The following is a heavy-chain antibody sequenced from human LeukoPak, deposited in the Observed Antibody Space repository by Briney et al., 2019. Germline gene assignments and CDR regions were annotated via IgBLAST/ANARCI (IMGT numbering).Heavy chain of an antibody. J-gene: IGHJ6*02. CDR3: ARDWPVAASRYCYYGMDV. V-gene: IGHV3-11*01. CDR1: GFTFSDYF. CDR2: ISSRGNTI. D-gene: IGHD6-13*01. Sequence: PGGSLRLSCAASGFTFSDYFMTWIRQAPGKGLEWVSYISSRGNTIYYADSVKGRFTISRDNAKNSLYLQMNSLRAEDTAVYYCARDWPVAASRYCYYGMDVWGRGTTVTVSS.